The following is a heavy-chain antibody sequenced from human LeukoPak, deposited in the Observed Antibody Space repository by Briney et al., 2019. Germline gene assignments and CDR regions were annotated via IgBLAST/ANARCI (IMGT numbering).Heavy chain of an antibody. V-gene: IGHV4-30-4*08. J-gene: IGHJ5*02. CDR3: ARKEEEVTTWSDP. Sequence: PSQTLSLTCTVSGGSISSGDYYWSWIRQPPGKGLEWIGYIYYSGSTYYNPSLKSRVTISVDTSKNQFSLKLSSVTAADTAVYYCARKEEEVTTWSDPWGQGTLVTVSS. D-gene: IGHD4-11*01. CDR2: IYYSGST. CDR1: GGSISSGDYY.